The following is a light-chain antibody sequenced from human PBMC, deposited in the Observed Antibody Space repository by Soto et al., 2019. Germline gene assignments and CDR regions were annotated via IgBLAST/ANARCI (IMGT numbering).Light chain of an antibody. V-gene: IGLV3-21*02. CDR3: QVWDTRSDQSWV. Sequence: VLTQPPSVSVAPGQTARVPCGGNNIGSKSVYWYQQKPGQAPVLVVYGDSDRPSGIPERFSGSRSGSAATLTISGVEDGDEADYYCQVWDTRSDQSWVFGGGTKLTVL. CDR2: GDS. CDR1: NIGSKS. J-gene: IGLJ3*02.